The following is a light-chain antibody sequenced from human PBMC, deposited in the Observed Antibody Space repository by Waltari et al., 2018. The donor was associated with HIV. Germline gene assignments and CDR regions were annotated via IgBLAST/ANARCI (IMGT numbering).Light chain of an antibody. CDR3: ASYRGLNNLGV. J-gene: IGLJ1*01. V-gene: IGLV2-8*01. CDR1: DSDIGTYKL. Sequence: HSDLTQPPSASGSPGQSVTISCTGSDSDIGTYKLVSWYQHHPGKAPKLIIYEVNKRPSGVPYRFSGSKSGEPASLTGSGLQAEDEADYYCASYRGLNNLGVFGTGTKVTVL. CDR2: EVN.